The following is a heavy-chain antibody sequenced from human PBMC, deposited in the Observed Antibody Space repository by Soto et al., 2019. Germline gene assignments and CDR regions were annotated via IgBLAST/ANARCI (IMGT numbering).Heavy chain of an antibody. Sequence: QVQLVESGGGVVQPGRSLRLSCEASGFTFSSFGMHWVRQAPGKGLEWVAVVSSDGGLKYYADSVKGRFTSSRDNSKNTLYLQMNSLGAEDTAIYYCAKEYDSSGYGAFFDYWGQGTLVTVSS. CDR1: GFTFSSFG. J-gene: IGHJ4*02. D-gene: IGHD3-22*01. CDR3: AKEYDSSGYGAFFDY. V-gene: IGHV3-30*18. CDR2: VSSDGGLK.